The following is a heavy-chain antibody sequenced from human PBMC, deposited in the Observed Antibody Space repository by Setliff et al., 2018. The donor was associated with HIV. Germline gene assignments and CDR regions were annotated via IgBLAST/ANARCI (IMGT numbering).Heavy chain of an antibody. CDR1: GGFISSSSYY. CDR3: ARGYCSGGSCYGDTGGYHPFDY. J-gene: IGHJ4*02. D-gene: IGHD2-15*01. CDR2: IYYSGST. V-gene: IGHV4-39*07. Sequence: SETLSLTCTVSGGFISSSSYYWGWIRQPPGKGLEWIGSIYYSGSTYYNPSLKSRVTISVVTSKNQFSLKLNSVTAADTAVYYCARGYCSGGSCYGDTGGYHPFDYWGQGTLVTVSS.